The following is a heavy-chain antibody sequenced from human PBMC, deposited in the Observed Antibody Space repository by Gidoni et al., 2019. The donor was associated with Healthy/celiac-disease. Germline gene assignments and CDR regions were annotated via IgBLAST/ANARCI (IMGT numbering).Heavy chain of an antibody. CDR2: INHSGST. CDR3: ARGNGRDIVVVPAAPGAFDI. D-gene: IGHD2-2*01. V-gene: IGHV4-34*01. J-gene: IGHJ3*02. CDR1: GGSFSGYY. Sequence: QVQLQQWGAGLLKPSETLSLTCAVYGGSFSGYYWSWSRQPPGKVLEWIGEINHSGSTNDNPSLKSRVTISVDTSKNQFSLKLSSVTAADTAVYYCARGNGRDIVVVPAAPGAFDIWGQGTMVTVSS.